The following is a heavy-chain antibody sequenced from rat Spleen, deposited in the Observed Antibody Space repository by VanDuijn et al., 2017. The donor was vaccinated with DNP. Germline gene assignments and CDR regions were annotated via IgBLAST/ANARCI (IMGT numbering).Heavy chain of an antibody. V-gene: IGHV3-1*01. Sequence: KFPGNKMEWMGYISYSGSTGYNPSLRSRISITRDTSKRQFFLQLNSVTTEDTATYYCARAYYDGTYYPNWYFDFWGPGTTVTVSS. CDR3: ARAYYDGTYYPNWYFDF. J-gene: IGHJ1*01. D-gene: IGHD1-12*02. CDR2: ISYSGST.